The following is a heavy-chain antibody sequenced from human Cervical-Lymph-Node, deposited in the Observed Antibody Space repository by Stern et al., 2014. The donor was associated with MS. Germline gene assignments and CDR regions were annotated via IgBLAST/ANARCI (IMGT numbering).Heavy chain of an antibody. CDR1: GFTFRSYG. CDR3: ARGHIPYAYNYLFDY. D-gene: IGHD5-24*01. V-gene: IGHV3-33*01. Sequence: DQLVESGGGVVQPGTSLRLSCAASGFTFRSYGMHWVRPAPGKGLEWVALVWYDGSTAYYRNSVKGRFTISRDNSNNTLFLQMNSLTAEDTAVYYCARGHIPYAYNYLFDYWGQGTLVTVSS. J-gene: IGHJ4*02. CDR2: VWYDGSTA.